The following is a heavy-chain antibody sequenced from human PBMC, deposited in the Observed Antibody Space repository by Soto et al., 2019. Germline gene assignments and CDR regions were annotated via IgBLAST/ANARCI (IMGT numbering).Heavy chain of an antibody. J-gene: IGHJ4*02. CDR3: ARGGPVQLWAFDY. CDR2: VSYSGSP. Sequence: PSETLSLTCTVSGASISSYFWSWIRQPPGKGLEWVAYVSYSGSPHYNPSLQSRVTVSVDTSKSQFSLEVTSLTAADTAVYYCARGGPVQLWAFDYWGKGSLVTVSS. CDR1: GASISSYF. D-gene: IGHD5-18*01. V-gene: IGHV4-59*01.